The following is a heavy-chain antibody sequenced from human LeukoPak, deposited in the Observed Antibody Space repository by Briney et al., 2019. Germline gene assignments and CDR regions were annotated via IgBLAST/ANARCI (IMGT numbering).Heavy chain of an antibody. CDR3: PTGNYYDGSGYYYSFDY. Sequence: PGGSLRLSCAASGFTFSNAWMNWVRQAPGKGLEWVGRIKSKTDGGTTDYAAPVNGRFTISRDDSKNTLYLQMNSLKTEDTAVYYCPTGNYYDGSGYYYSFDYWGKGTLVTVSS. D-gene: IGHD3-22*01. J-gene: IGHJ4*02. CDR2: IKSKTDGGTT. CDR1: GFTFSNAW. V-gene: IGHV3-15*07.